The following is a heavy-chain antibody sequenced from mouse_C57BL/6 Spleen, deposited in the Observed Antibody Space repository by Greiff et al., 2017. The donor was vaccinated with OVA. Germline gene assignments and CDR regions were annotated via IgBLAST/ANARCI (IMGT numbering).Heavy chain of an antibody. CDR3: ARGGYGSLYWYFDV. J-gene: IGHJ1*03. Sequence: QVQLQQSGPELVKPGASVKISCKASGYAFSSSWMNWVKQRPGTGLEWIGRIYPGDGDTNYNGKFKGKATLTADKSSSTAYMQLSSLTSEDSAVYFCARGGYGSLYWYFDVWGTGTTVTVSS. CDR1: GYAFSSSW. CDR2: IYPGDGDT. D-gene: IGHD1-1*01. V-gene: IGHV1-82*01.